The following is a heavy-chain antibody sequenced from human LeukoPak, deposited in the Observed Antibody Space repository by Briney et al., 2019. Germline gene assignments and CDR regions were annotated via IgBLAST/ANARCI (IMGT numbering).Heavy chain of an antibody. D-gene: IGHD2-15*01. J-gene: IGHJ6*02. Sequence: GGSLRLSCAASGFVFYRYAMHWVRQAPGKGLEWLAVISHDAVNKYYLESEKGRFTISRDNSMDTLYLQINSLRPEDTAVYYCARGSYCSGGTCYDYSYYGMDVWGQGTTVTVSS. CDR3: ARGSYCSGGTCYDYSYYGMDV. CDR2: ISHDAVNK. CDR1: GFVFYRYA. V-gene: IGHV3-30-3*01.